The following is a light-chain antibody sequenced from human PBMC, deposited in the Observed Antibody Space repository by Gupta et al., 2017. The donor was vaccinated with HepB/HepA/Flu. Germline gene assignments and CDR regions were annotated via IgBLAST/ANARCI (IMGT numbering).Light chain of an antibody. CDR3: HQYYSTPFA. CDR2: WAS. V-gene: IGKV4-1*01. J-gene: IGKJ3*01. CDR1: QSVLYTSNNKNY. Sequence: DIVMTQSPDSLAVSLGERATINCKSSQSVLYTSNNKNYLAWYQQKPGQPPKLLIYWASTRESGVPDRFSGSGSGTDFTLTISSLQAEDVAVYYCHQYYSTPFAFGPGTXVDIK.